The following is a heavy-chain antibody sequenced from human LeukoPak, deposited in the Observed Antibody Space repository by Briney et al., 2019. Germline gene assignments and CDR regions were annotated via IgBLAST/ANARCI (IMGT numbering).Heavy chain of an antibody. J-gene: IGHJ4*02. D-gene: IGHD6-13*01. V-gene: IGHV3-23*01. Sequence: PGGSLRLSCAASGFTFSSYAMSWVRQAPGKGLEWVSGIRDSGDSTYYADSVKGRFTISRDNSKNTLYMQMNSLRAEDTALYYRAKARGYSSSSSFDYWGQGTLVTVSS. CDR1: GFTFSSYA. CDR2: IRDSGDST. CDR3: AKARGYSSSSSFDY.